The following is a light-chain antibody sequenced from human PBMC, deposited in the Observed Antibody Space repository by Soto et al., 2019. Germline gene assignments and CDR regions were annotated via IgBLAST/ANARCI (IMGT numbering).Light chain of an antibody. CDR2: GAS. CDR3: QQYGTSPRT. CDR1: QSIFSNC. Sequence: LMQSPGTVSLSPGERATLSCRASQSIFSNCLAWYQQKSGQAPRLLIYGASNRATGIPDRFSGSGSGTDFTLTISRLEPEDFAVYYCQQYGTSPRTFGQGTKVEFK. V-gene: IGKV3-20*01. J-gene: IGKJ1*01.